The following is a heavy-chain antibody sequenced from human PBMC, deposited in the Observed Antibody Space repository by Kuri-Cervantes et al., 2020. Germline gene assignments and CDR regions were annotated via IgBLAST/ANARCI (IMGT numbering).Heavy chain of an antibody. D-gene: IGHD3-3*01. CDR1: GGSISSYY. V-gene: IGHV4-4*07. CDR2: IYTSGST. Sequence: ESLKISCTVSGGSISSYYWSWIRQPAGKGLEWIGRIYTSGSTTYNPSLKSRVTMSVDTSKNQFSLKLSSVTAADTAVYYCARGNYDFWSGYSGAGWFDPWGQGTLVTVSS. J-gene: IGHJ5*02. CDR3: ARGNYDFWSGYSGAGWFDP.